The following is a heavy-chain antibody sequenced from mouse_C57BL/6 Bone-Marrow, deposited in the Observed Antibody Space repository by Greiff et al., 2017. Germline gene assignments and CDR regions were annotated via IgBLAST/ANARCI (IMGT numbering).Heavy chain of an antibody. V-gene: IGHV5-9-1*02. CDR3: TRGTYGNSN. J-gene: IGHJ3*01. Sequence: DVMLVESGEGLVKPGGSLKLSCAASGFTFSSYAMSWVRQTPEKRLEWVAYISSGGDYIYYADTVKGRFTISRDNARNTLYLQMSSLKSEDTAMYYCTRGTYGNSNWGQGTLVTVSA. D-gene: IGHD2-1*01. CDR1: GFTFSSYA. CDR2: ISSGGDYI.